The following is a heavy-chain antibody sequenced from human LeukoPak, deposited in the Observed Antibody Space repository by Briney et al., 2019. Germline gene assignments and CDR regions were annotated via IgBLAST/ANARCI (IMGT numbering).Heavy chain of an antibody. CDR3: ASPRLAGFWSDIPEDYYYMDV. V-gene: IGHV4-39*01. Sequence: SETLSLTCTVSGGSISSSSYYWGWIRQPPGKGLEWIGSIYYSGSTYYNPSLKSRVTISVDTSKNQFSLKLSSVTAADTAVYYCASPRLAGFWSDIPEDYYYMDVWGKGTTVTVSS. CDR1: GGSISSSSYY. CDR2: IYYSGST. D-gene: IGHD3-3*01. J-gene: IGHJ6*03.